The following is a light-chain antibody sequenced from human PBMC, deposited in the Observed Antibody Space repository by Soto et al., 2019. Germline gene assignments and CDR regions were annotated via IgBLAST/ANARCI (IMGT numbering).Light chain of an antibody. V-gene: IGLV3-21*02. CDR1: NIGRKS. CDR2: DDS. Sequence: SYELTQPPSVSVAPGQTARITCAGSNIGRKSVHWYQQKPGQAPELVIYDDSDRPSGIPERFSASNSGNTATLTISRVAAGDEADYYCQVWDSSSTPPYVFGAGTKVTVL. CDR3: QVWDSSSTPPYV. J-gene: IGLJ1*01.